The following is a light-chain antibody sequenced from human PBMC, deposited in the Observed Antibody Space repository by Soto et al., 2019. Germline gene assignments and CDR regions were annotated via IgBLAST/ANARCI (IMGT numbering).Light chain of an antibody. CDR2: DTS. Sequence: IVLTQSPGTLSLSPGERASLSCRASQSVGRTDLAWYQQKAGQAPRLLIYDTSSRATGIPDRFSGSGSGTDFTLTISRLEPEDFAVYYCHQYGRSPPWTFGQGTKVDIK. CDR1: QSVGRTD. CDR3: HQYGRSPPWT. J-gene: IGKJ1*01. V-gene: IGKV3-20*01.